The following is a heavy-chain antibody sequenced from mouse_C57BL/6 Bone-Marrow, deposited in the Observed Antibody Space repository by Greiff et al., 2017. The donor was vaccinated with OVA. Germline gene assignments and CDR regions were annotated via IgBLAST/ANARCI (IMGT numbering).Heavy chain of an antibody. J-gene: IGHJ2*01. CDR1: GYTFTDYE. D-gene: IGHD4-1*01. CDR2: IDPETGGT. Sequence: QVQLQQSGAELVRPGASVTLSCKASGYTFTDYEMHWVKQTPVHGLEWIGAIDPETGGTAYNQKFKGKALLTADKSSSTAYMELRSLTSEDSAVYYCTNWVSFDYWGQGTTLTVSS. V-gene: IGHV1-15*01. CDR3: TNWVSFDY.